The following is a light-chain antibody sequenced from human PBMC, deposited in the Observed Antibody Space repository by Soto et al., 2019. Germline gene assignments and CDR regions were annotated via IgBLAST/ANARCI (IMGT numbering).Light chain of an antibody. CDR2: GAS. J-gene: IGKJ5*01. CDR3: QQYFTSPIT. Sequence: EIVLTQSPGTLSLSPGERATVSCRSSQSVSSSYLAWYQQKPGQAPRLLIYGASSRATGIPDRFSGSGSGTDFTLTISRVDPADFAFYYCQQYFTSPITFGQGTRLEI. V-gene: IGKV3-20*01. CDR1: QSVSSSY.